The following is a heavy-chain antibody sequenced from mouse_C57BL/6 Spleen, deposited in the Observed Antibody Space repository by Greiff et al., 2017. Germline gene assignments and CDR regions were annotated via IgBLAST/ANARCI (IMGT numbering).Heavy chain of an antibody. Sequence: QVQLQQSGAELARPGASVKMSCKASGYTFTSYTMHWVKQRPGQGLEWIGYINPSSGYTKYNQKFKYKATLTADKSSRTASMQLSSLTSEDSAVYYCARFPTVVPYYCDYWGQGTTLTVSS. J-gene: IGHJ2*01. D-gene: IGHD1-1*01. CDR2: INPSSGYT. CDR3: ARFPTVVPYYCDY. CDR1: GYTFTSYT. V-gene: IGHV1-4*01.